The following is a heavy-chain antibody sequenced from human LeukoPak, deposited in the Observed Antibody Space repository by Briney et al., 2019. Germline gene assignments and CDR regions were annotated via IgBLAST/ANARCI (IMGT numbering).Heavy chain of an antibody. D-gene: IGHD1-14*01. Sequence: PGGSLRLSCAASGFSFSSYWMHWVRQAPGKGLVWVSRINNDGTATVYADSAKGRFTISRDNANNFLYLQMNSLRAEDTAVYYCATETNGRHYDYWGQGTLLTVSS. CDR3: ATETNGRHYDY. CDR2: INNDGTAT. CDR1: GFSFSSYW. V-gene: IGHV3-74*01. J-gene: IGHJ4*02.